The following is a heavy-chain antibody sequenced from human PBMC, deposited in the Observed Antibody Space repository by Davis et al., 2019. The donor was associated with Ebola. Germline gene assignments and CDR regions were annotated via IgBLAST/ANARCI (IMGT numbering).Heavy chain of an antibody. CDR1: GGSFSGYY. V-gene: IGHV4-34*01. J-gene: IGHJ6*02. CDR3: AALDTTLNDYGMDV. Sequence: MPGGSLRLSCAVYGGSFSGYYWSWIRQPPGKGLEWIGEINHSGSTNYNPSLKSRVTISVDTSKNQFSLKLSSVTAADTAVYYCAALDTTLNDYGMDVWGQGTTVTVSS. D-gene: IGHD5-18*01. CDR2: INHSGST.